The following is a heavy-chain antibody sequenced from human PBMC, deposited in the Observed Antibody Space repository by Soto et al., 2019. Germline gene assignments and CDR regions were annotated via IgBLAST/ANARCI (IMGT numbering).Heavy chain of an antibody. V-gene: IGHV1-69*02. CDR1: GGTFSSYT. D-gene: IGHD2-15*01. Sequence: SVRVSCKASGGTFSSYTISWVRQAPGQGLEWMGRIIPILGIANYAQKFQGRVTITADKSTSTAYMELSSLRSEDTAVYYCARSGTKGYCSGGSCYFVYWGQGTLVTVSP. CDR3: ARSGTKGYCSGGSCYFVY. CDR2: IIPILGIA. J-gene: IGHJ4*02.